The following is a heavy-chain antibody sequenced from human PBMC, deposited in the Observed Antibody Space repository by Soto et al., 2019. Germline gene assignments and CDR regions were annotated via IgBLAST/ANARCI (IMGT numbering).Heavy chain of an antibody. CDR1: GFTFSSYG. CDR2: ISYDGSNK. J-gene: IGHJ4*02. V-gene: IGHV3-30*18. CDR3: AKNDRGTAAGLFDY. D-gene: IGHD6-13*01. Sequence: PGGSLRLSCAASGFTFSSYGMHWVRQAPGKVLEWVAVISYDGSNKYYADSLKGRFTISRDNSRNTLYLQMNSLRAEDTAVYYCAKNDRGTAAGLFDYWGQGTLVTVSS.